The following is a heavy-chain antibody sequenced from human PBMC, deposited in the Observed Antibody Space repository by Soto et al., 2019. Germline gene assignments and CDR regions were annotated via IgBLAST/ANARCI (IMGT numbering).Heavy chain of an antibody. D-gene: IGHD2-2*01. V-gene: IGHV4-4*02. CDR2: IFHSGET. Sequence: SETLSLTCAVSSGSISNNYWWTWVRQSPGTGLEWIGEIFHSGETNYNPSLKSRVTMSLDKSNNQFSLKLNSVTAADTAIYYCAAVSGRCSRTSCQIDPWGQGTQIT. CDR1: SGSISNNYW. CDR3: AAVSGRCSRTSCQIDP. J-gene: IGHJ5*02.